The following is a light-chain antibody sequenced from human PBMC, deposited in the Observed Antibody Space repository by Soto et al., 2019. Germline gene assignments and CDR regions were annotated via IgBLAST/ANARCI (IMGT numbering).Light chain of an antibody. CDR1: QSVSSRN. CDR2: GAS. V-gene: IGKV3-20*01. J-gene: IGKJ2*01. Sequence: EIVLTQSPGTVSLSPGERATLSSRASQSVSSRNLAWYRQKPGQAPSLLIFGASNRATGIPDRFSGSGSGTDFTLTISRLEPEDCAVYYCLRYGDSPPAYTFGQGTKLEIK. CDR3: LRYGDSPPAYT.